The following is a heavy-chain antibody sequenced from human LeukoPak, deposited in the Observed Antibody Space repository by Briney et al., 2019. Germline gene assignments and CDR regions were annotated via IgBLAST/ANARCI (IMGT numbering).Heavy chain of an antibody. CDR1: GYLISSGYY. CDR3: AKCRSPEGRWFDP. Sequence: PAETVSLTCAVSGYLISSGYYWGSIRQPPGKGVDRIGSMYHRGSTYHNPSLNSRVTKSEETSKNQYALKLSSVTAADTAVYYCAKCRSPEGRWFDPWRQGTQVTVSS. J-gene: IGHJ5*02. D-gene: IGHD2-2*01. CDR2: MYHRGST. V-gene: IGHV4-38-2*01.